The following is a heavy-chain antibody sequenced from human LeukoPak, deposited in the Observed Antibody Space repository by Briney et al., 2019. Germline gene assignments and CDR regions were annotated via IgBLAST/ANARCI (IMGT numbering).Heavy chain of an antibody. Sequence: GGSLRLSCAASGFTFSDHYIDWVRQAPGKGLEWVGRNRNKANNYTPEYAASVKGRFTISRDDSKNSLYLQMNGQKTKDTAVYYCARRGRDSDGYVHGYDFWGPGTLVTVSS. V-gene: IGHV3-72*01. CDR1: GFTFSDHY. CDR2: NRNKANNYTP. D-gene: IGHD3-22*01. J-gene: IGHJ4*02. CDR3: ARRGRDSDGYVHGYDF.